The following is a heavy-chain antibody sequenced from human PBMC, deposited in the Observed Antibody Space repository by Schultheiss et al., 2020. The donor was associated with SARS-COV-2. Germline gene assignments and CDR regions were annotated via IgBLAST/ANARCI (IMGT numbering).Heavy chain of an antibody. CDR2: INHSGST. V-gene: IGHV4-34*01. Sequence: GSLRLSCAASGFTFSNAWMSWVRQAPGKGLEWIGEINHSGSTNYNPSLKSRVAISLDTSKNQFSLKLSSVTAADTAVYYCARGRIAAAGTVGVGYYYYAMDVWGQGTLVTVSS. CDR3: ARGRIAAAGTVGVGYYYYAMDV. D-gene: IGHD6-13*01. CDR1: GFTFSNAW. J-gene: IGHJ6*02.